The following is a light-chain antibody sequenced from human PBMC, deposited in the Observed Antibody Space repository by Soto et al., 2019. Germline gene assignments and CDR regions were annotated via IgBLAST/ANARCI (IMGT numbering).Light chain of an antibody. J-gene: IGKJ1*01. V-gene: IGKV1-39*01. CDR2: AAI. CDR1: QSINTY. CDR3: QQSYTTPRT. Sequence: DIPLTQSPSSLSASVGDRVTITCRAIQSINTYLNWYQQKPGKAPNLLIYAAINLQSGVPPRFSGSASGTDFTLTISSMQPEDFATYYCQQSYTTPRTFGQGTRVEIK.